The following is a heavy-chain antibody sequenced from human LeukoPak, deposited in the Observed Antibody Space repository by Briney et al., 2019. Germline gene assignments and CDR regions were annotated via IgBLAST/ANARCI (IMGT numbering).Heavy chain of an antibody. J-gene: IGHJ6*03. Sequence: PSETLSLTCAVYGGSFSGYYWSWIRQPPGKGLEWIGEINHSGSTNYNPSLKSRVTISVETSKNQFSLKLSSVTAADTAVYYCARGPGEEVAARLGYYYMDVWGKGTTVTVSS. D-gene: IGHD6-6*01. CDR2: INHSGST. CDR3: ARGPGEEVAARLGYYYMDV. CDR1: GGSFSGYY. V-gene: IGHV4-34*01.